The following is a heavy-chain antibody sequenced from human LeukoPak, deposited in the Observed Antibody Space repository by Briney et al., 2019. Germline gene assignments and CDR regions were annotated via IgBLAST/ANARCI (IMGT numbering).Heavy chain of an antibody. J-gene: IGHJ5*02. CDR1: IGSISDFY. Sequence: SETLSLTCTVSIGSISDFYWSWIRQPPGRTLEWIGYIYYSGTTSYNPSLKSRVTISVDTSKNQFSLKLSSVTAADTAVYYCASCYDSSGPFDPWGQGTLVTVSS. D-gene: IGHD3-22*01. CDR3: ASCYDSSGPFDP. V-gene: IGHV4-59*08. CDR2: IYYSGTT.